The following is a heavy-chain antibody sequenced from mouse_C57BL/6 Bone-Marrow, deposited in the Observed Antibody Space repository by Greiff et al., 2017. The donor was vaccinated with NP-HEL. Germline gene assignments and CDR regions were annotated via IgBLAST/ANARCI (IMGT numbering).Heavy chain of an antibody. Sequence: DVKLQESGPGLVKPSQSLSLTCSVTGYSITSGYYWNWIRQFPGNKLEWMGYISYDGSNNYNPSLKNRISITRDTSKNQFFLKLNSVTTEDTATYYCARGYYGNYGDYWGQGTTLTVSS. CDR2: ISYDGSN. V-gene: IGHV3-6*01. D-gene: IGHD2-1*01. CDR3: ARGYYGNYGDY. J-gene: IGHJ2*01. CDR1: GYSITSGYY.